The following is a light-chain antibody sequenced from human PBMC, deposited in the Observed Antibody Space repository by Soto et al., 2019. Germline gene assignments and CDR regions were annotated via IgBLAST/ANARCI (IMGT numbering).Light chain of an antibody. J-gene: IGLJ2*01. Sequence: QSVLTQPASVSGSPGQSITISCAGTMRDVGAYNLVFWYQQHPGRVPQLIIYEVRNRPSGISFRFSGSKSGNTASLTISGLQAEDEADYYCSSFTSKSTLIFGGGTKVTVL. CDR2: EVR. CDR3: SSFTSKSTLI. CDR1: MRDVGAYNL. V-gene: IGLV2-14*01.